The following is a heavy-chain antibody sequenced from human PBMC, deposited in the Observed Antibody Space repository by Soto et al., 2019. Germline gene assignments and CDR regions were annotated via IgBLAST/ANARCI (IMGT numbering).Heavy chain of an antibody. D-gene: IGHD7-27*01. Sequence: QVQLREAGPGLVKPSETLSLTCTVPGGSISNHYWSWIRQPPGKGLEWIGYIYYNGNTNYNPSLKSRVTMSVDTSNNQISLTLSSVTAADTAVYYCARSNWYSEYWGQVTLVTVSS. CDR1: GGSISNHY. V-gene: IGHV4-59*11. J-gene: IGHJ4*02. CDR3: ARSNWYSEY. CDR2: IYYNGNT.